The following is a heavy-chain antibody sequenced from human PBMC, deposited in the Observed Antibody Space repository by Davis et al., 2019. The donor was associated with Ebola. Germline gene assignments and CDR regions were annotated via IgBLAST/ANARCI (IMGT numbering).Heavy chain of an antibody. Sequence: GESLKISCAASGFTVSSNHMSWVRQAPGKGLEWVSDIYDQSTAYADSVRGRFIISRDKSNNTLYLEMNSLRVDDTAVYYCATTQWLREFDNWGQGTLVTVSS. J-gene: IGHJ4*02. CDR3: ATTQWLREFDN. V-gene: IGHV3-53*05. CDR2: IYDQST. D-gene: IGHD6-19*01. CDR1: GFTVSSNH.